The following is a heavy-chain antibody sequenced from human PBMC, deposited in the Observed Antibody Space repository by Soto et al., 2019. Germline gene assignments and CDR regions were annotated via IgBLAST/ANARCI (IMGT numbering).Heavy chain of an antibody. CDR3: AIGGYDFWSGYPPQSFDY. V-gene: IGHV5-51*01. CDR1: GYSFTSYW. D-gene: IGHD3-3*01. Sequence: GESLKISCKGSGYSFTSYWIGWVRQMPGKGLEWMGIIYPGDSDTRYSPSFQGQVTISADKSISTAYLQWSSLKASDTAMYYCAIGGYDFWSGYPPQSFDYWGQGTLVTISS. CDR2: IYPGDSDT. J-gene: IGHJ4*02.